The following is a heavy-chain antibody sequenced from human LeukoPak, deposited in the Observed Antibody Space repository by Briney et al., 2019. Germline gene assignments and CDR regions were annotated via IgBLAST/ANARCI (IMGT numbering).Heavy chain of an antibody. CDR3: ARVGYSSSTDFDY. CDR1: GFTVRSNY. Sequence: AGGSLRLSCAVSGFTVRSNYMTWVRQAPGKGLEWVSVIYSGGSTYYADSVKGRSTISRDNSKNTVYLQVNSLRGEDTAVYYCARVGYSSSTDFDYWGQGTLVIVSS. CDR2: IYSGGST. D-gene: IGHD5-18*01. V-gene: IGHV3-53*01. J-gene: IGHJ4*02.